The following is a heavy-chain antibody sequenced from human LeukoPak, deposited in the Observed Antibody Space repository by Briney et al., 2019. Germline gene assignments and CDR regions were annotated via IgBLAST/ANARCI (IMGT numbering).Heavy chain of an antibody. J-gene: IGHJ4*02. D-gene: IGHD3-3*01. Sequence: PGGSLRPSGEASGFTFISYGMSGVRQAPGKGLEWVATIRQDGSEKYYVDSVKGRFTISRDNAKNSLYLQMNSLRAEDTAVYYCARDSVLRFLEWLFLWGQGTLVTVSS. CDR1: GFTFISYG. CDR2: IRQDGSEK. V-gene: IGHV3-7*01. CDR3: ARDSVLRFLEWLFL.